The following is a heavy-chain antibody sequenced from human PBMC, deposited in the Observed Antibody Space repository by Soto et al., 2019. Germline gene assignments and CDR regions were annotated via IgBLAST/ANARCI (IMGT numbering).Heavy chain of an antibody. Sequence: SVKVSCKASGGAFSSYSISWVRQAPGKRLEWMGGIIPIFGTANYAQKFQGRVTITADESTSTAYMELSSLRSEDTAVYYCARFNGYSYAPTVNDYYYYGMDVWGQGTTVTVSS. J-gene: IGHJ6*02. CDR2: IIPIFGTA. D-gene: IGHD5-18*01. CDR1: GGAFSSYS. V-gene: IGHV1-69*13. CDR3: ARFNGYSYAPTVNDYYYYGMDV.